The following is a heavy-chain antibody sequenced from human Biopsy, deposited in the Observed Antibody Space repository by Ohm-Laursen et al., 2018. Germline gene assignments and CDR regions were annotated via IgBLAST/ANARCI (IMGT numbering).Heavy chain of an antibody. CDR2: IKQSGDT. J-gene: IGHJ3*01. CDR1: GGSFNDYS. V-gene: IGHV4-34*01. CDR3: ARGYAGLYEAFDF. Sequence: SETLSLTCAVSGGSFNDYSWTWIRRSPGKGLEWIGEIKQSGDTKYNPSLKSRVTISADTSKNQFSLKLRSVTAADTAVYYCARGYAGLYEAFDFWGQGTVVTVAS.